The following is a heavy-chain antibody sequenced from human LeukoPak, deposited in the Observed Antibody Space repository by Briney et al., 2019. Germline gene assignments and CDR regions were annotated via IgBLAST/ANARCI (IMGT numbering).Heavy chain of an antibody. J-gene: IGHJ4*02. CDR3: ARERADAIGAFDS. D-gene: IGHD2-21*01. V-gene: IGHV3-30*04. Sequence: GRSLSLSCEASGFTFNSHSINWVRRAPGQGLEWVAVISSDGNTKHYGDSVRGRFTISRGNSKNTLWLQMSSLRAEDTALYYCARERADAIGAFDSWGQGTLVTVSS. CDR2: ISSDGNTK. CDR1: GFTFNSHS.